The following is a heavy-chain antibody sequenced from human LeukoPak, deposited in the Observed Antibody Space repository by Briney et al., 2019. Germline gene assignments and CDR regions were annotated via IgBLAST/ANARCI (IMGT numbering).Heavy chain of an antibody. V-gene: IGHV3-23*01. Sequence: PGGSLRLSCAASGFSFSTYAMSWVRQAPGQGLEWVSAISGSGKTYYPDSVKGRFTISRDNSKNTLFLQMNSLRAEDTAVYYCAKERDAKGYFDYWGQGTLVTVSS. J-gene: IGHJ4*02. CDR1: GFSFSTYA. CDR3: AKERDAKGYFDY. CDR2: ISGSGKT.